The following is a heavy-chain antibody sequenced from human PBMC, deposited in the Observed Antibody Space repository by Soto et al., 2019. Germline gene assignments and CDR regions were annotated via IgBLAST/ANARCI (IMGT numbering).Heavy chain of an antibody. CDR3: ARSVAVPGAHIDY. CDR1: GGSISGSY. V-gene: IGHV4-59*01. Sequence: SETLSLTCSVSGGSISGSYWSWIRQSPGKGLEWLGYVYYTGSTNYSPSLRSRVSISVDTSKNEFSLRLSSVTAADTAVYFCARSVAVPGAHIDYWGQGTQVTAPQ. D-gene: IGHD6-19*01. J-gene: IGHJ4*02. CDR2: VYYTGST.